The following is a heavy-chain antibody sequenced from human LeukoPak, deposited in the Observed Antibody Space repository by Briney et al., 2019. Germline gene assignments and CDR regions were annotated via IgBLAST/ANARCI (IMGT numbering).Heavy chain of an antibody. Sequence: GGPLRLSCAASGFTVSSNYMSWVRQAPGKGLEWVSVIYSGGSTYYADSVKGRFTISRHNSKNTLYLQMNSLRAEDTAVYYCARADNAVGYYGMDVWGQGTTVTVSS. J-gene: IGHJ6*02. CDR2: IYSGGST. CDR3: ARADNAVGYYGMDV. D-gene: IGHD1-26*01. V-gene: IGHV3-53*04. CDR1: GFTVSSNY.